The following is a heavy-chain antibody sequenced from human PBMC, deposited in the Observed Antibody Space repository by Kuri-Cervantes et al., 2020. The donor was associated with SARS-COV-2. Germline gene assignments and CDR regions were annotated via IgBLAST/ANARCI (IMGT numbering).Heavy chain of an antibody. D-gene: IGHD3-10*01. CDR3: ARGSRGVITDWGMDV. CDR2: INHSGST. V-gene: IGHV4-34*01. Sequence: GSLRLSCAVYGGSFSGYNWSWIRQPPGKGLEWIGEINHSGSTNYNPSLKSRVTISVDTSKNQFSLKLSSVTAADTAVYYCARGSRGVITDWGMDVWGQGTTVTVSS. CDR1: GGSFSGYN. J-gene: IGHJ6*02.